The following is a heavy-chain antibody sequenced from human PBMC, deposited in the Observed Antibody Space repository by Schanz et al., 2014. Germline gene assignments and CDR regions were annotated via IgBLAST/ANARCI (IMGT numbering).Heavy chain of an antibody. D-gene: IGHD3-16*01. J-gene: IGHJ4*02. Sequence: QGQLVQSGAEVKKPGASVKVSCKASGYTFTSYDINWVRQATGQGLEWMGWMNSKTGNTGYAQRFQGRVPMTRNTSITTAYLELSSLRSGDTAVYYCTKGRTFGRWGQGTLXTVSS. CDR3: TKGRTFGR. CDR2: MNSKTGNT. V-gene: IGHV1-8*01. CDR1: GYTFTSYD.